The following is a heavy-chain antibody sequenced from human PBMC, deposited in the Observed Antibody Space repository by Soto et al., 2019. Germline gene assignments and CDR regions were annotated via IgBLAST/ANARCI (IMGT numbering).Heavy chain of an antibody. CDR1: GGSISSGGYY. CDR3: ARGGVDYYDSSGYYFSPYYFDY. V-gene: IGHV4-31*11. Sequence: SETLSLTCAVSGGSISSGGYYWSWIRQHPGKGLEWIGYIYYSGSTYYNPSLKSRVTISVDRSKNQFSLKLSSVTAADTAVYYCARGGVDYYDSSGYYFSPYYFDYWGQGTLVTVSS. J-gene: IGHJ4*02. CDR2: IYYSGST. D-gene: IGHD3-22*01.